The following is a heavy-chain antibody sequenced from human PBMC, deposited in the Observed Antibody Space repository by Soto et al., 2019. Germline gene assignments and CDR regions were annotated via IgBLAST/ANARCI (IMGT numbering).Heavy chain of an antibody. D-gene: IGHD6-6*01. Sequence: ASVKVSCKASGYTFTSYDINWVRRATGQGLEWMGWMNPNSGNTGYAQKFQGRVTMTRNTSISTAYMELSSLRSEDTAVYYCAIFPSSSTPFYYYYGMDVWGQGTTVTAP. V-gene: IGHV1-8*01. CDR3: AIFPSSSTPFYYYYGMDV. CDR1: GYTFTSYD. J-gene: IGHJ6*02. CDR2: MNPNSGNT.